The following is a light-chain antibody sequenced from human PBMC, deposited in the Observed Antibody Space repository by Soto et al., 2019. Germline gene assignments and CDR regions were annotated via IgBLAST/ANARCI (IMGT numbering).Light chain of an antibody. V-gene: IGKV3-20*01. CDR2: GAS. CDR1: QNVSTRY. CDR3: QQYGTSPRT. Sequence: SAQTLALGKRVTLSCRASQNVSTRYLAWYQLKPGQAPRIIIFGASGRATGIPDRFSGSGSGTDFTLTISRLEPEDFAVYYCQQYGTSPRTFGQGTKVDIK. J-gene: IGKJ1*01.